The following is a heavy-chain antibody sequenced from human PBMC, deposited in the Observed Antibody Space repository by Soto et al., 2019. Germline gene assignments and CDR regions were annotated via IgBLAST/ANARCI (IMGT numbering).Heavy chain of an antibody. CDR1: GGSMSSGAYY. Sequence: PSCSLSLTCSVSGGSMSSGAYYWNWIRQHPVKGLEWIAYIYHTGNTYYNPSLRSRTTISVDTSENQFSLKLTSVTDADTAVYYCASSYSGYLDNWGQGTLVTVSS. V-gene: IGHV4-31*03. CDR3: ASSYSGYLDN. D-gene: IGHD3-22*01. J-gene: IGHJ4*02. CDR2: IYHTGNT.